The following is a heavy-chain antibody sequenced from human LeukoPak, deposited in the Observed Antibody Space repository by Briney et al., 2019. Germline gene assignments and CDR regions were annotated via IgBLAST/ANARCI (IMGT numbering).Heavy chain of an antibody. D-gene: IGHD7-27*01. CDR3: ASGTGDGGSWFDP. J-gene: IGHJ5*02. V-gene: IGHV1-69*05. CDR2: IIPIFGTA. Sequence: GASVKVSCKASGGTFSSYAISWVRQAPGQGLEWMGGIIPIFGTANYAQKFQGRVTTTTDESTSTAYMELSSLRSEDTAVYYCASGTGDGGSWFDPWGQGTLVTVSS. CDR1: GGTFSSYA.